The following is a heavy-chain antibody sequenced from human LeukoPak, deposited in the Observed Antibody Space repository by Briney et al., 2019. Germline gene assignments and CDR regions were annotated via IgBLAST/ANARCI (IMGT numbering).Heavy chain of an antibody. CDR3: ARDRGSYCSSTHCQGWFDP. V-gene: IGHV1-69*05. CDR1: GGTFSSYA. CDR2: IIPIFGTA. Sequence: GASVKVSCKASGGTFSSYAISWVRQAPGQGLEWMGGIIPIFGTANYAQKFQGRVTITTDESTSTAYMELSSLRSEDTAEYYCARDRGSYCSSTHCQGWFDPWGQGTLVTVSS. J-gene: IGHJ5*02. D-gene: IGHD2-2*01.